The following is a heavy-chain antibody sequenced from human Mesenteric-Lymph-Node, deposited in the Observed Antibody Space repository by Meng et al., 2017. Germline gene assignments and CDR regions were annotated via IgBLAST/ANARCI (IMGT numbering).Heavy chain of an antibody. CDR2: INPHSGGT. CDR3: ARKNYNGMDV. V-gene: IGHV1-2*06. D-gene: IGHD1-7*01. Sequence: ASVKVSCKASGYTFTDYFIHWVRQAPGQGLEWMGRINPHSGGTNYAQKFQGRVTMTSDTSISTSYMELSELRSDDTAVYYCARKNYNGMDVWGHGTTVTVSS. CDR1: GYTFTDYF. J-gene: IGHJ6*02.